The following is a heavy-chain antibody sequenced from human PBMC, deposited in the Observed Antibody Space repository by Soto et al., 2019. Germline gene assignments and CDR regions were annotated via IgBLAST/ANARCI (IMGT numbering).Heavy chain of an antibody. CDR1: GGSIITTTYY. CDR2: VYYSGST. V-gene: IGHV4-39*01. CDR3: ARAPTDYSHDY. D-gene: IGHD4-4*01. J-gene: IGHJ4*02. Sequence: QLQLQESGPGLVKPSETLSLTCTVSGGSIITTTYYWGWLRQPPGKGLEWIGSVYYSGSTYYNPSLKSRVTISVDTSMNQFSLMLSYVTAADTAVYFCARAPTDYSHDYWGLGNLVTVSS.